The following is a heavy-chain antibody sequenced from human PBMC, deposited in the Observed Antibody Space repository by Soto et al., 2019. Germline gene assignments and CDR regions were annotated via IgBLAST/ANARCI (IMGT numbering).Heavy chain of an antibody. D-gene: IGHD3-10*01. Sequence: QITLKESGPTLVKPTQTLTLTCTFSGFSLSTSGVGVGWIRQPPGQALAWLALIYLDDDKRYSPSLKSRLTITKDTSKIQVVLTMTNMDPVDTATYYCAHRRGGYYGSGDYFDYWGQGTLVTVSS. J-gene: IGHJ4*02. V-gene: IGHV2-5*02. CDR3: AHRRGGYYGSGDYFDY. CDR1: GFSLSTSGVG. CDR2: IYLDDDK.